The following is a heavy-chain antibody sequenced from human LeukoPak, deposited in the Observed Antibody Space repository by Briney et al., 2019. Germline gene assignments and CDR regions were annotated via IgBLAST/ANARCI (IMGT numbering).Heavy chain of an antibody. CDR3: AKDQAWTDYFDY. V-gene: IGHV3-23*01. J-gene: IGHJ4*02. CDR1: GFTFSTYG. CDR2: ISGSGGST. Sequence: GGSLRLSCVASGFTFSTYGMSWVRQAPGKGLEWVSAISGSGGSTDYADSVKGRFTISRDNSKNTLYLQMNSLRAEDTAVYYCAKDQAWTDYFDYWGQGTLVTVSS. D-gene: IGHD3/OR15-3a*01.